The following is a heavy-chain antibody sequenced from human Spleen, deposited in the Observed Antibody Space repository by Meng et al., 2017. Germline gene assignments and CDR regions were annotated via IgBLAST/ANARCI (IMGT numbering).Heavy chain of an antibody. CDR1: GFTVSSNY. Sequence: VQLVGTGGGLIQPGGSLSLSCAASGFTVSSNYMSWVRQAPGKGLEWVSVIYSGGSTYYADSVKGRFTISRDNSKNTLYPQMNSLRAEDTAVYYCARDSAHGYYFIWGQGTLVTGSS. D-gene: IGHD3-22*01. CDR3: ARDSAHGYYFI. CDR2: IYSGGST. V-gene: IGHV3-53*02. J-gene: IGHJ4*02.